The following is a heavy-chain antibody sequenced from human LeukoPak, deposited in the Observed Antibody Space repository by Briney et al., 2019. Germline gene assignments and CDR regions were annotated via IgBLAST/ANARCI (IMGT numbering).Heavy chain of an antibody. D-gene: IGHD5-24*01. V-gene: IGHV4-39*01. CDR1: GGSISSSSYY. J-gene: IGHJ4*02. CDR2: LSYSGST. CDR3: ARQRDDYSLYYLDY. Sequence: SETLSLTCTVSGGSISSSSYYWGWIRQPPGTGLEWIGSLSYSGSTYYNPSLKSRVTISLDTSKNQFSLKLRSVTAADTAVYYCARQRDDYSLYYLDYWGQGTLVTVSS.